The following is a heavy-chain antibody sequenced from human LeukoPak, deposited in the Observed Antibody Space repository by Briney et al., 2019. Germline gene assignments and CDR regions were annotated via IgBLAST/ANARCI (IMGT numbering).Heavy chain of an antibody. D-gene: IGHD2-21*02. CDR2: INHSGST. J-gene: IGHJ5*02. CDR3: ARSLGIVVVTAIPSWFDP. Sequence: SETLSLTCAVYGGSFSGYYWSWIRQPPGKGLEWIGEINHSGSTNYNPSLKSRVTISVDTSKNQFSLKLSSVTAADTAVYYCARSLGIVVVTAIPSWFDPWGQGTLVTVSS. CDR1: GGSFSGYY. V-gene: IGHV4-34*01.